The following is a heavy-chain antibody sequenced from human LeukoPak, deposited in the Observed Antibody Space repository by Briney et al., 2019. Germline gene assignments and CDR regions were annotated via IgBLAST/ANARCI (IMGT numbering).Heavy chain of an antibody. CDR2: ISYDGNNK. V-gene: IGHV3-30-3*01. J-gene: IGHJ4*02. Sequence: PGGSLRLSCAASGFTSSRYSKHWIRQAPGKGLEWVAVISYDGNNKYYADSVKGRFTISRDNSKNTLYLQMNSLRAEDTAVYYCARENRTNVLERSVVVGIFDYWGQGTLVTVSS. CDR1: GFTSSRYS. CDR3: ARENRTNVLERSVVVGIFDY. D-gene: IGHD3-22*01.